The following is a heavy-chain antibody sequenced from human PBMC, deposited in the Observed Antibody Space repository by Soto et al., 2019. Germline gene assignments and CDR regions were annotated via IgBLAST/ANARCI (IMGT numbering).Heavy chain of an antibody. V-gene: IGHV1-69*13. J-gene: IGHJ6*02. D-gene: IGHD3-10*01. Sequence: SVKVSCKASGGTFSSYAIGWVRQAPGQGLGWMGGSIPIFGTASYAQKVQGRVTITADESTSTAYMELSSLRSEDTAVYYCARVGRFGELLLLDHYYDYGMDDWGQGTMVTVSS. CDR2: SIPIFGTA. CDR1: GGTFSSYA. CDR3: ARVGRFGELLLLDHYYDYGMDD.